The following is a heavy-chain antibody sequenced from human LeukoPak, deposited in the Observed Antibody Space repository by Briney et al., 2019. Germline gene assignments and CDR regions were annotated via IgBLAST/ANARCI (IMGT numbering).Heavy chain of an antibody. CDR2: ISGSGGST. J-gene: IGHJ4*02. Sequence: GGSLRLSCAASGFTFSSYGMHWVRQAPGKGLEWVSAISGSGGSTYYADSVKGRFTISRDNSKNTLYLQMNSLRAEDTAVYYCAKDQTYGDSPPFDYWGQGTLVTVSA. CDR3: AKDQTYGDSPPFDY. CDR1: GFTFSSYG. V-gene: IGHV3-23*01. D-gene: IGHD4-17*01.